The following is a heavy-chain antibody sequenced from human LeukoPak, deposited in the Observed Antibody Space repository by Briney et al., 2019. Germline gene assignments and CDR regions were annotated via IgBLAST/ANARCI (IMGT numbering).Heavy chain of an antibody. Sequence: GESLSLSCGASGFTLSRYGMSWVRQAPGKELEWVSGISGTGGSTYYADSVKGWFTISRDNSKNRLYMQRNSLRAEDSAMYFCAKDRFRVDLTCFDYWGKGTLVTVSS. J-gene: IGHJ4*02. V-gene: IGHV3-23*01. CDR2: ISGTGGST. CDR1: GFTLSRYG. CDR3: AKDRFRVDLTCFDY. D-gene: IGHD3-3*01.